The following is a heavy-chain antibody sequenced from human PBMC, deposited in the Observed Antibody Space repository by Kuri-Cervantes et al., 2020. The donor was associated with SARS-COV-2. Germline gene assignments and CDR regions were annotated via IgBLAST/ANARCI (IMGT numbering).Heavy chain of an antibody. D-gene: IGHD1-26*01. CDR2: ISSSSSYI. J-gene: IGHJ4*02. CDR3: ARALPEGVGATSRRRGFDY. CDR1: GFTFSSYS. Sequence: GESLKISCAASGFTFSSYSMNWVRQAPGKGLEWVSSISSSSSYIYYADSVKGRFTISRDNAKNSLYLQMNSLRAEDTAVYYCARALPEGVGATSRRRGFDYWGQGTLVTVSS. V-gene: IGHV3-21*01.